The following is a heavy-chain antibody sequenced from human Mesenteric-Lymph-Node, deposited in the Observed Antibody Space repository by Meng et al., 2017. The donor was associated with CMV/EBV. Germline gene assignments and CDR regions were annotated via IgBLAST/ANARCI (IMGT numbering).Heavy chain of an antibody. CDR2: ISGTGSSA. D-gene: IGHD3-16*01. J-gene: IGHJ4*02. CDR3: AKESRGSARFFDY. CDR1: GFSFSSYA. V-gene: IGHV3-23*01. Sequence: GESLKISCAASGFSFSSYAMSWVRQAPGKGLEWVSGISGTGSSAYYADSVRGRFTVSRDYSRNTVFLHMNSPRGEDTAVYYCAKESRGSARFFDYWGPGTLVTVSS.